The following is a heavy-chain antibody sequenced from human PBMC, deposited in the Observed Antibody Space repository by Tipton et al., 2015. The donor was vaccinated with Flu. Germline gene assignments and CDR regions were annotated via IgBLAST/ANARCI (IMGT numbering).Heavy chain of an antibody. CDR1: GFTFSGYG. CDR2: IRHDGSDK. D-gene: IGHD6-19*01. Sequence: GSLRLSCATSGFTFSGYGMHWVRQTPGKGLEWVAFIRHDGSDKYYADSVKGRFTISRDDSKSALYLVINSLRPEDTAVYYCAKDGWDTSGWYPFDYWGQGTLVTVSS. CDR3: AKDGWDTSGWYPFDY. V-gene: IGHV3-30*02. J-gene: IGHJ4*02.